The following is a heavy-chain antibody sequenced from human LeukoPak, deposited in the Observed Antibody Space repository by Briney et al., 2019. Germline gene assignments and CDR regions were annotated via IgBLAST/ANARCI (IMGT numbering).Heavy chain of an antibody. V-gene: IGHV4-39*01. CDR3: ARHAVTSNYDFWSGYGWFDP. Sequence: SETLSLTCTVSGGSISSSSYYWGWIRQPPGKGLEWIGSIYYSGSTYYNPSLKSRVTISVDTSKNQFSLKLSSVTAADTAVYYCARHAVTSNYDFWSGYGWFDPWGQGTLVTVSS. J-gene: IGHJ5*02. CDR1: GGSISSSSYY. D-gene: IGHD3-3*01. CDR2: IYYSGST.